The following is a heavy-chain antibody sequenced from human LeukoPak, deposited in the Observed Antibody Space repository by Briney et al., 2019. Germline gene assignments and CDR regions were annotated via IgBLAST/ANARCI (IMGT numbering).Heavy chain of an antibody. V-gene: IGHV3-21*06. CDR3: AKIDAFDI. CDR1: GFTFSSYA. Sequence: PGGSLRLSCAVSGFTFSSYAMSWVRQAPGKGLEWVSYISSRGSYTYYADSVKGRFTISRDNAKNSLYLQMNSLRAEDTAVYYCAKIDAFDIWGQGTMVTVSS. J-gene: IGHJ3*02. CDR2: ISSRGSYT.